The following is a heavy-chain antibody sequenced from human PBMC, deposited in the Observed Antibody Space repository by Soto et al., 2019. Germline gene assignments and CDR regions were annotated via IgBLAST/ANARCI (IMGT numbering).Heavy chain of an antibody. CDR3: AREGSSSSELDY. CDR2: INPNSGGT. Sequence: ASVKVSCKASGYTFTGYYMHWVRQAPGQGLEWMGWINPNSGGTNYAQKFQGRVTMTRDTSISTAYMELSRLRSDDTAVYYCAREGSSSSELDYWRQGTLVTVSS. J-gene: IGHJ4*02. CDR1: GYTFTGYY. D-gene: IGHD6-6*01. V-gene: IGHV1-2*02.